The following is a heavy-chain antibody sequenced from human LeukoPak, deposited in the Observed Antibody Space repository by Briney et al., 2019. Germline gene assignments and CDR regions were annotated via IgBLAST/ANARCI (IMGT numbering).Heavy chain of an antibody. CDR2: IDYRGRT. D-gene: IGHD2-15*01. CDR1: GGSISSSNYY. V-gene: IGHV4-39*01. CDR3: ARQISDYYYYYMDV. Sequence: KPSETLSLTCTISGGSISSSNYYWRCIRQRPGKGLEWIGTIDYRGRTDYNPSLESRVTIFDDTTTNQFSLMLPSVTAADTAVYYCARQISDYYYYYMDVWGKGTTVTVSS. J-gene: IGHJ6*03.